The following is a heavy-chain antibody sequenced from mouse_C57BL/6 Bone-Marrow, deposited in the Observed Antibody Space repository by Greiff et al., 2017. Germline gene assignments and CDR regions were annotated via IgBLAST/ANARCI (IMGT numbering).Heavy chain of an antibody. V-gene: IGHV1-84*01. D-gene: IGHD1-1*01. CDR2: IYPGRGNT. Sequence: QVQLKQSGPELVKPGASVKISCKASGYTFTDYYINWVKQRPGQGLEWIGWIYPGRGNTKYNEKFKGTATLTVDKSSSPAYMQLSSLTSEDSAVYFCARSLLLHGVYYAMDYWGQGTSVTVSS. CDR3: ARSLLLHGVYYAMDY. CDR1: GYTFTDYY. J-gene: IGHJ4*01.